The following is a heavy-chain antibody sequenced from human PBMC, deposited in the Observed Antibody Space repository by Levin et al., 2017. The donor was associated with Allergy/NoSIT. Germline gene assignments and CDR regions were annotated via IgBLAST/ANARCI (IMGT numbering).Heavy chain of an antibody. CDR2: ISYDGSNK. J-gene: IGHJ4*02. V-gene: IGHV3-30-3*01. Sequence: AGGSLRLSCAASGFTFSSYAMHWVRQAPGKGLEWVAVISYDGSNKYYADSVKGRFTISRDNSKNTLYLQMNSLRAEDTAVYYCARDHLYWGQGTLVTVSS. CDR1: GFTFSSYA. CDR3: ARDHLY.